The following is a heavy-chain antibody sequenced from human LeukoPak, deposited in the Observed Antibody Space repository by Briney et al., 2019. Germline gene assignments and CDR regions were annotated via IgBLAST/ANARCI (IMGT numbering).Heavy chain of an antibody. D-gene: IGHD1-14*01. CDR2: IYPGDSET. V-gene: IGHV5-51*01. CDR3: ARLPDSSSYYYYGMDV. CDR1: GYRFSSYW. J-gene: IGHJ6*02. Sequence: GESLKISCKGSGYRFSSYWIGWVRQMPGKGLDWMGSIYPGDSETRYSPSFQGQVTISADKSINTAYLQWSSLKAADSAMYYCARLPDSSSYYYYGMDVWGQGTTVTVSS.